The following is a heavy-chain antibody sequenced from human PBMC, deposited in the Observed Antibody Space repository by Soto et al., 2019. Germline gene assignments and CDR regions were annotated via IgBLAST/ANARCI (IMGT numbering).Heavy chain of an antibody. J-gene: IGHJ5*02. V-gene: IGHV4-31*03. CDR3: ARAGDSSGYLNWFDP. CDR2: IYYSGST. D-gene: IGHD3-22*01. Sequence: KPSETLSLTCTVSGGSISSGGYYWSSIRQHPGKGLEWIGYIYYSGSTYYNPSLKSRVTISVDTSKNQFSLKLSSVTAADTAAYYCARAGDSSGYLNWFDPWDQGTLVTVSS. CDR1: GGSISSGGYY.